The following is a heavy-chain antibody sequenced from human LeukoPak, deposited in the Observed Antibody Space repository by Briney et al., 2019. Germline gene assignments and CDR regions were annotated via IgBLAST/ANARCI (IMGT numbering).Heavy chain of an antibody. CDR3: ARGGPSRTGFDY. J-gene: IGHJ4*02. CDR1: GFTFSDYW. D-gene: IGHD1-14*01. Sequence: GGSLRLSCAASGFTFSDYWMSWVREAPGKGLEWLANIKEDGSEKYYVDSVRGRFTISRDGAENSLYLQMNSLRAEDTAVYYCARGGPSRTGFDYWGQGTLVTVSS. V-gene: IGHV3-7*01. CDR2: IKEDGSEK.